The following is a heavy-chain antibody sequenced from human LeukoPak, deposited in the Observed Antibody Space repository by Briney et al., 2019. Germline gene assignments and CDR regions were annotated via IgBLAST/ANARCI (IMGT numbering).Heavy chain of an antibody. V-gene: IGHV4-34*01. J-gene: IGHJ4*02. CDR3: ARFGHTYGLDY. D-gene: IGHD5-18*01. CDR2: INHSGST. Sequence: SETLSLTCAVYGGSFSGYYWSWIRQPPGKGLEWIGEINHSGSTNYNPSLKSRVTISVDTSKNRFTLKLSSVTAADRAVYYCARFGHTYGLDYWGQGTLVTVSS. CDR1: GGSFSGYY.